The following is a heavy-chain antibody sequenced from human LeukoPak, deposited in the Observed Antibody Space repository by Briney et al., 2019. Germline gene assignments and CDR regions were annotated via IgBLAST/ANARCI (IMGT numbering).Heavy chain of an antibody. CDR3: ARERRIAARPDYYYYMDV. CDR2: IYYSGST. J-gene: IGHJ6*03. Sequence: SQTLSLTCTVSGGSISSGGYYWSWIRQHPGKGLEWIGYIYYSGSTYYNPTLKSRVTISVDTSKNQFSLKLSSVTAADTAVYYCARERRIAARPDYYYYMDVWGKGTTVTVSS. D-gene: IGHD6-6*01. V-gene: IGHV4-31*03. CDR1: GGSISSGGYY.